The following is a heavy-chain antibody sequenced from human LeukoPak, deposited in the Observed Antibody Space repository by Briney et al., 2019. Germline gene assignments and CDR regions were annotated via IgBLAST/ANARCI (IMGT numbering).Heavy chain of an antibody. CDR1: GFTFSSYA. V-gene: IGHV3-23*01. D-gene: IGHD3-3*01. Sequence: GGSLRLSCAAPGFTFSSYAMSWVRQAPGKGLEWVSAISGSGGSTYYADSVKGRFTISRDNSKNTLYLQMNSLRAEDTAVYYCAKGSSYYDFWSGTIDHWGQGTLVTVSS. J-gene: IGHJ5*02. CDR3: AKGSSYYDFWSGTIDH. CDR2: ISGSGGST.